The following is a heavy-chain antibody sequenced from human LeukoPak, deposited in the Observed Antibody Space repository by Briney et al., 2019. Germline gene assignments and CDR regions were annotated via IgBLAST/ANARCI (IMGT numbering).Heavy chain of an antibody. CDR1: GFTFSSYA. CDR2: ISGSGGST. V-gene: IGHV3-23*01. J-gene: IGHJ6*03. Sequence: PGGSLRLSCAASGFTFSSYAMSWVRQAPGKGLEWASAISGSGGSTYYADSVKGRFTISRDNSKNTLYLQMNSLRAEDTAVYYCAKGAAIQGYYYYMDVWGKGTTVTVSS. CDR3: AKGAAIQGYYYYMDV. D-gene: IGHD2-2*01.